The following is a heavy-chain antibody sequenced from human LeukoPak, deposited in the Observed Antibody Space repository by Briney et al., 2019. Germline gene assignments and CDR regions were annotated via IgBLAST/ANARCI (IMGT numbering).Heavy chain of an antibody. CDR1: GDSVSSNSAA. Sequence: SQTLSLTCAISGDSVSSNSAAWNWIRQSSSRGLEWLGRTYYRSKWYNDYAVSVKSRIIINPDTSKNQFSLQLNSVTPEDTAMYYCAKDRGIAARGAFDIWGQGTMVTVSS. J-gene: IGHJ3*02. V-gene: IGHV6-1*01. CDR2: TYYRSKWYN. D-gene: IGHD6-6*01. CDR3: AKDRGIAARGAFDI.